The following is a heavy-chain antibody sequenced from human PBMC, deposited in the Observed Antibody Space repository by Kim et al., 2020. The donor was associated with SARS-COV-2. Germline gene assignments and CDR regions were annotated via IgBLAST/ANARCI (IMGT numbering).Heavy chain of an antibody. Sequence: GESLKISCKGSGYSFTSYWISWVRQMPGKGLEWMGRIDPSDSYTNYSPSFQGHVTISADKSISTAYLQWSSLKASDTAMYYCARQGSRAYCGGDCYFRWFDPWGQGTLVTVSS. CDR1: GYSFTSYW. CDR3: ARQGSRAYCGGDCYFRWFDP. D-gene: IGHD2-21*01. J-gene: IGHJ5*02. CDR2: IDPSDSYT. V-gene: IGHV5-10-1*01.